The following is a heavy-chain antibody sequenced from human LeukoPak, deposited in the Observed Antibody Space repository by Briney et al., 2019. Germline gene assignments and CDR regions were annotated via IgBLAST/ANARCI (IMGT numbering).Heavy chain of an antibody. V-gene: IGHV1-46*01. CDR1: GYTFTSYY. Sequence: GASVKVSCKASGYTFTSYYMHWVRQAPGQGLEWMGITNPSGGSTSYAQKFQGRVTMTRDMSTSTVYMELSSLRSEDTAVYYCARDLSLGYSSNLRQTGYYYYMDVWGKGTTVTASS. CDR3: ARDLSLGYSSNLRQTGYYYYMDV. CDR2: TNPSGGST. D-gene: IGHD6-13*01. J-gene: IGHJ6*03.